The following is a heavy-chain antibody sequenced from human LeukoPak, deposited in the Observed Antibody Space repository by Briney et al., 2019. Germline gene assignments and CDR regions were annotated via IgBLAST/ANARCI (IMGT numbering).Heavy chain of an antibody. CDR2: INHTGTT. CDR1: GGSFNTYY. V-gene: IGHV4-34*01. D-gene: IGHD5-18*01. CDR3: ARGQKYRNGYTVTELGSGYFDY. J-gene: IGHJ4*02. Sequence: PSETLSLTCAVYGGSFNTYYWNWIRQSPGEGLEWIGEINHTGTTNYNPSLKSRFTISVDTSKNQFSLKLSSVTAADTAVYYCARGQKYRNGYTVTELGSGYFDYWGQGTLVTVSS.